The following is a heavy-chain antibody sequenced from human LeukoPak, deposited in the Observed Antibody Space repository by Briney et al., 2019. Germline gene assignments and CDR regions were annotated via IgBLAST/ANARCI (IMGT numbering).Heavy chain of an antibody. Sequence: GGSLRLSCAASGFTFSSYAMNWVRQAPGKGLEWVSSIGSSSSYIYYADSVKGRFTISRDNAKNSLYLQMNSLRAEDTAVYYCAREDRFDYWGQGTLVTVSS. J-gene: IGHJ4*02. CDR1: GFTFSSYA. CDR2: IGSSSSYI. CDR3: AREDRFDY. V-gene: IGHV3-21*01.